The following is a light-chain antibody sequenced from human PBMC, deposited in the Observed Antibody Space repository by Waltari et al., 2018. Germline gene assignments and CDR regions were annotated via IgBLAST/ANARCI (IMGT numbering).Light chain of an antibody. Sequence: QSALTQPASVSGSPGQSITISCTGTSGDVGRYDLVSWYQQHPGKAPKLMIYDATNRPSGVSDRFSASTSGNTASLTISDLRPEDEAEYYCSSFTSSSTGIFGSGTTVTVL. CDR2: DAT. CDR3: SSFTSSSTGI. V-gene: IGLV2-14*03. J-gene: IGLJ1*01. CDR1: SGDVGRYDL.